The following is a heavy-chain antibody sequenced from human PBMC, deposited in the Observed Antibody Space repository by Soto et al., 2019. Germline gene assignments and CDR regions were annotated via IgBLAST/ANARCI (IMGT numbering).Heavy chain of an antibody. CDR3: ARGVTVFGLVSRFWFDP. V-gene: IGHV4-39*01. CDR1: GGSISSSSYY. D-gene: IGHD3-3*01. CDR2: IYYSGST. Sequence: SETVSLTCTVSGGSISSSSYYWGWIRQPPGKGLEWIGSIYYSGSTYYNPSLKSRVTISVDTSKNQFSLRLNSLTAADRAVYFCARGVTVFGLVSRFWFDPWGQGTVVTVSS. J-gene: IGHJ5*02.